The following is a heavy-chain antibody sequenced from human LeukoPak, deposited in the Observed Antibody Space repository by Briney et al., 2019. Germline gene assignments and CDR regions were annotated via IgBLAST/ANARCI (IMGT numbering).Heavy chain of an antibody. Sequence: ASVKVSCKASGGTFSSYAISWVRQAPGQGLEWMGGIIPIFGTANYAQKFQGRVTITADESTSTAYMELISLRSEDTAVYYCAKVTIFGVVTSGWFDPWGQGTLVTVSS. D-gene: IGHD3-3*01. J-gene: IGHJ5*02. V-gene: IGHV1-69*13. CDR3: AKVTIFGVVTSGWFDP. CDR2: IIPIFGTA. CDR1: GGTFSSYA.